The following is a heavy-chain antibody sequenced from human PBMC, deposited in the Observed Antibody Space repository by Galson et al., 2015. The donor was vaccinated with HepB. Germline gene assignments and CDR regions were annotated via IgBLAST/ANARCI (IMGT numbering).Heavy chain of an antibody. D-gene: IGHD6-13*01. CDR2: IGSKAHNYAT. V-gene: IGHV3-73*01. Sequence: SLRLSCAASGFTFRGSAMHWVRQASGKGLEWVGRIGSKAHNYATAYVASVKGRFTISRDDSKSTAYLQMNSLKTEDTAVYYCTRLGDLSGYSSKWGQGTLVTVSS. J-gene: IGHJ4*02. CDR1: GFTFRGSA. CDR3: TRLGDLSGYSSK.